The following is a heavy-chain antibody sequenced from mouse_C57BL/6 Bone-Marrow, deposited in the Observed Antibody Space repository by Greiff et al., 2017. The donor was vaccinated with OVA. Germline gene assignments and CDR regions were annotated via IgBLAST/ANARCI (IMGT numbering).Heavy chain of an antibody. V-gene: IGHV6-3*01. CDR3: TPDYDYDRAWFAY. CDR2: IRLKSDNYAT. J-gene: IGHJ3*01. Sequence: EVKVVESGGGLVQPGGSMKLSCVASGFTFSNYWMNWVRQSPEKGLEWVAQIRLKSDNYATLYAESVKGRFTISRDDSKSSVYLQMNNLRAEDTGIYYCTPDYDYDRAWFAYWGQGTLVTVSA. D-gene: IGHD2-4*01. CDR1: GFTFSNYW.